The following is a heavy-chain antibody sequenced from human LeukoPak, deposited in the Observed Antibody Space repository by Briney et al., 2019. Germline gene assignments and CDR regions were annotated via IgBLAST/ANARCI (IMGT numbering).Heavy chain of an antibody. CDR3: ARHDDYGDPQDAAFDI. Sequence: GESLRISCKGSGYSFTGYWIGWVRQMPGKGLEWMGIIYPGDSATRYSPSFQGQVTISAGKSISTAYLQWSSLKASDTAMYYCARHDDYGDPQDAAFDIWGQGTMVTVSS. V-gene: IGHV5-51*01. J-gene: IGHJ3*02. D-gene: IGHD4-17*01. CDR2: IYPGDSAT. CDR1: GYSFTGYW.